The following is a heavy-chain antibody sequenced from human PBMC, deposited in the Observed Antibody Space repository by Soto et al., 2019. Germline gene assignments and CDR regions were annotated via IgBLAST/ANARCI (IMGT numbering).Heavy chain of an antibody. V-gene: IGHV1-69*13. CDR2: IIPIFGTA. CDR3: ARYYYYDSSGYYYYYYGMDV. J-gene: IGHJ6*02. D-gene: IGHD3-22*01. CDR1: GGTFSSYA. Sequence: SVKVSCKASGGTFSSYAISWVRQAPGQGLEWMGGIIPIFGTANYAQKFQGRVTITADESTSTAYMELSSLRSEDTAVYFCARYYYYDSSGYYYYYYGMDVWGQGTTVTVSS.